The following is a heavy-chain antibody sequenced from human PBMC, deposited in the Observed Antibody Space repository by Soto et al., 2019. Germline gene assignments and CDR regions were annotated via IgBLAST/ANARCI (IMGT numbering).Heavy chain of an antibody. D-gene: IGHD3-16*01. CDR1: GCSISSGGYY. CDR3: ARGVLH. CDR2: IYYSGNT. V-gene: IGHV4-31*03. J-gene: IGHJ4*02. Sequence: QVQLQESGPGLVKPSQTLALTCTVSGCSISSGGYYWGWIRHNPGQGLEWIGSIYYSGNTYYNPSLKSRVTRSLDTSKSQFFRKLSSVTAADTAVYYWARGVLHWGQATLVTVSS.